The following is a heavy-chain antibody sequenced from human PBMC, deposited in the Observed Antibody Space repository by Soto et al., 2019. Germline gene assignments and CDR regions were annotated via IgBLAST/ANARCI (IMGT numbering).Heavy chain of an antibody. CDR2: IIPIFGTA. D-gene: IGHD4-17*01. CDR3: ARDPTTVVTPLPRGY. Sequence: QVQLVQSGAEVKKPGSSVKVSCKASGGTFSSYAISWVRQAPGQGLEWMGGIIPIFGTANYAQKFQGRVTITADKSTSTAYVDLTSLRSEDTAVYYCARDPTTVVTPLPRGYWGQGTLVTVSS. CDR1: GGTFSSYA. J-gene: IGHJ4*02. V-gene: IGHV1-69*06.